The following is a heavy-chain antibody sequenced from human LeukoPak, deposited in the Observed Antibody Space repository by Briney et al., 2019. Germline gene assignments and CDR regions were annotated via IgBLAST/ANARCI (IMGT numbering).Heavy chain of an antibody. CDR3: ARGRIAIFGVRVGGVFDI. V-gene: IGHV4-34*01. CDR1: GDSFSGYY. J-gene: IGHJ3*02. CDR2: INHRGTT. D-gene: IGHD3-3*01. Sequence: PSETLSLTCAVYGDSFSGYYWSWIRQPPGKGLEWIAEINHRGTTHYNPSLKSRVIISMDTSNNQFSLNLYSVTAADTAVYYCARGRIAIFGVRVGGVFDIWGQGTVVTVSS.